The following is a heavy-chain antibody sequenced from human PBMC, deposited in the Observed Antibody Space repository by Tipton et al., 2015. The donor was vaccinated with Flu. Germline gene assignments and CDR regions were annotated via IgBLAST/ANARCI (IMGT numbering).Heavy chain of an antibody. V-gene: IGHV4-31*03. CDR3: ARKYCSGGSCYHFDY. J-gene: IGHJ4*02. Sequence: TLSLTCTVSGDSISSGGHYWSWIRQHPGKGLEWIGYIYSSGTTHYNPSLKSRVTISLDTPKNHFSLKLSPVTAADTAVYYCARKYCSGGSCYHFDYWGQGTLVTVSS. CDR1: GDSISSGGHY. CDR2: IYSSGTT. D-gene: IGHD2-15*01.